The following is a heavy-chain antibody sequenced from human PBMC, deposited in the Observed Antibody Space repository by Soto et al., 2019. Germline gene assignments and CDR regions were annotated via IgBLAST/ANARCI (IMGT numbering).Heavy chain of an antibody. J-gene: IGHJ4*02. CDR2: LSGSGGTT. Sequence: EVQLLESGGGLVQPGGSLRLSCTVYGVTFSNYAMNWVRQAPGKGLEWVSSLSGSGGTTYYADSVKGRFIISRDNSKNTLYLLMNSLRAEDTALYYCAKQRADYGSGADTFYFDSWGQGALVTVSS. V-gene: IGHV3-23*01. D-gene: IGHD3-10*01. CDR3: AKQRADYGSGADTFYFDS. CDR1: GVTFSNYA.